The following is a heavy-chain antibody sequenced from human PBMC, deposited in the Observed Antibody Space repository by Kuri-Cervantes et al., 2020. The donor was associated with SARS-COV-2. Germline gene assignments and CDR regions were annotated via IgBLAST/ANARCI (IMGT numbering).Heavy chain of an antibody. CDR1: GFTFDDYA. CDR2: ISWNSGSI. D-gene: IGHD1-14*01. V-gene: IGHV3-9*01. J-gene: IGHJ3*02. CDR3: ARYWAAFDI. Sequence: SLKISCAASGFTFDDYAMHWVRQAPGKGLEWVSGISWNSGSIGYADSVKGRFTISRDNAKNSLYLQMNSLRAEDTAVYYCARYWAAFDIWGQGTMVTVSS.